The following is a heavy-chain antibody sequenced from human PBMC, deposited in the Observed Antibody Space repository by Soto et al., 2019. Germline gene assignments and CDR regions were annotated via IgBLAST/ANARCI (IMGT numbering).Heavy chain of an antibody. CDR2: IYWNDDK. Sequence: QITLKESGPTLVKPTQPLTLTCTFSGFSLSTSGVGVGWIRQPPGKALEWLALIYWNDDKRYSPSLKSRLTITKDTSKNQVVLTMTNMDPVDTATYYCAHGPYYYDSSGYYYDPFDPWGQGTLVTVSS. J-gene: IGHJ5*02. CDR3: AHGPYYYDSSGYYYDPFDP. D-gene: IGHD3-22*01. CDR1: GFSLSTSGVG. V-gene: IGHV2-5*01.